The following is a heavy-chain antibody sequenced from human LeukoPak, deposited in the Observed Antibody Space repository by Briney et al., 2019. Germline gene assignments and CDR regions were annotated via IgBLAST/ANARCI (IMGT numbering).Heavy chain of an antibody. J-gene: IGHJ4*02. V-gene: IGHV3-23*01. CDR2: ISGSGYTT. D-gene: IGHD3-10*01. CDR3: AKDPRTWFGELLSPSYFDY. Sequence: GGSLRLICAASGFSFSTYAMNWVRQGPGKGLEWVATISGSGYTTYYADSVKGRFTISRDNSKNTLYLQMNSLRAEDTAVYYCAKDPRTWFGELLSPSYFDYWGLGTLVTVSS. CDR1: GFSFSTYA.